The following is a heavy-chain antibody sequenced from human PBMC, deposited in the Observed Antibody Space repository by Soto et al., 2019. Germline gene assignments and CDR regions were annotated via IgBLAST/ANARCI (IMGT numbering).Heavy chain of an antibody. Sequence: GGSLRLSCAASGFTFSSYSMNWVRQAPGKGLEWVSSISSSSSYIYYADSVKGRFTISRDNAKNSLYLQMNSLRAEDTAVYYCARLLVVPAAIGDYYYMDVWGKGTTVTVSS. CDR1: GFTFSSYS. J-gene: IGHJ6*03. CDR3: ARLLVVPAAIGDYYYMDV. D-gene: IGHD2-2*01. V-gene: IGHV3-21*01. CDR2: ISSSSSYI.